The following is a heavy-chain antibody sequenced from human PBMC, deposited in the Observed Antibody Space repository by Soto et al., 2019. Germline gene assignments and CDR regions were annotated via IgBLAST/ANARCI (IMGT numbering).Heavy chain of an antibody. J-gene: IGHJ4*01. D-gene: IGHD2-15*01. CDR1: GFTFDYYA. CDR3: VKDSXADFHRVLSSAEYFFDY. CDR2: ITWNSGKI. V-gene: IGHV3-9*01. Sequence: GGSLRLSCTASGFTFDYYAMHWVRQGPGRGLEWVSGITWNSGKIAYADSVKGRFTIARDDDNNSLYLQMNSLRPEDTALYYCVKDSXADFHRVLSSAEYFFDYWGHGTLVTVSS.